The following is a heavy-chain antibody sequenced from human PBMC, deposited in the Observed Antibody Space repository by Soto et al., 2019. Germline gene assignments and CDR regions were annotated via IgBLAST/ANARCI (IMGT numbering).Heavy chain of an antibody. CDR1: GFTFSSYS. CDR3: ARDEILWFGELLRAGDYYYYYGMDA. D-gene: IGHD3-10*01. CDR2: ISSSSSTI. Sequence: GGSLRLSCAASGFTFSSYSMNWVRQAPGKGLEWVSYISSSSSTIYYADSVKGRFTISRDNAKNSLYPQMNSLRAEDTAVYYCARDEILWFGELLRAGDYYYYYGMDAWGQGTTVTVSS. J-gene: IGHJ6*02. V-gene: IGHV3-48*01.